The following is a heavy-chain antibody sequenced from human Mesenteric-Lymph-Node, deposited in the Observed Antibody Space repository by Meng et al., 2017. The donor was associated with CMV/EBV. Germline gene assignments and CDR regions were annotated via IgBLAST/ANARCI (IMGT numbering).Heavy chain of an antibody. J-gene: IGHJ4*02. CDR2: IKEDGSEK. V-gene: IGHV3-7*04. D-gene: IGHD1-14*01. Sequence: GESLKISCVASGFTFSTSWMSWVRQAPGRGLEWVANIKEDGSEKYYVDSVKGRFTVSRDNDKKSLYLPMNSLRAEDTAVYYCVRGGVGVEKPEPKIREYYFDYWGQGTLVTVSS. CDR1: GFTFSTSW. CDR3: VRGGVGVEKPEPKIREYYFDY.